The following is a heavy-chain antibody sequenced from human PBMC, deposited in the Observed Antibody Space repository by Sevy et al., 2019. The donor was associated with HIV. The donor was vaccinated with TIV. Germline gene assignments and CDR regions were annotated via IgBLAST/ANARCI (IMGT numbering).Heavy chain of an antibody. CDR1: GFTFSSYE. CDR3: AREDRQTYYYDSSGYFHY. V-gene: IGHV3-48*03. CDR2: ISSSGSTI. D-gene: IGHD3-22*01. Sequence: GGSLRLSCAASGFTFSSYEMNWVRQAPGKGLEWVSYISSSGSTIYYADSVKGRFTISRDNAKNSLYLQMNSLGAEDTAVYYCAREDRQTYYYDSSGYFHYWGQGTLVTVSS. J-gene: IGHJ4*02.